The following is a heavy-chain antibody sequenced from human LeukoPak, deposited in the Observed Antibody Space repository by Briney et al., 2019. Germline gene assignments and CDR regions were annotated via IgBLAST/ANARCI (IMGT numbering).Heavy chain of an antibody. D-gene: IGHD6-13*01. J-gene: IGHJ4*02. CDR2: INHSGST. Sequence: PSETLSLTCAVYGGSFSGYYWRWLRQPPGKGLEWIGEINHSGSTNYNPSLKSRDTITVDTYKNQFSLKLSSVTAADTAVYYWARGRGSSSYDYWGQGTLATVSS. CDR3: ARGRGSSSYDY. CDR1: GGSFSGYY. V-gene: IGHV4-34*01.